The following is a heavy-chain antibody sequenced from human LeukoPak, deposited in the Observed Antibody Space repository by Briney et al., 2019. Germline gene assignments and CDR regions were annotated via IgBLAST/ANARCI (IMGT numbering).Heavy chain of an antibody. CDR2: IGTFTSTT. CDR1: GFTFGSYE. CDR3: AKGFQWLAPFDY. J-gene: IGHJ4*02. D-gene: IGHD6-19*01. Sequence: GGSLRLSCVASGFTFGSYEMNWVRQAPGKGLEWVSYIGTFTSTTYYADSVKGRFTVSRDDAKSSLYLQMNSLRAEDTAVYYCAKGFQWLAPFDYWGQGTLVTVSS. V-gene: IGHV3-48*03.